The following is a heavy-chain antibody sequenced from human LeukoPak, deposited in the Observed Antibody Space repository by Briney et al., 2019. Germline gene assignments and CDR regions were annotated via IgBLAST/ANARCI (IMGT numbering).Heavy chain of an antibody. Sequence: GGSLRLSCAASGFIFGDYGMNWVRQAPGKGLEWVSRISSSGYYTDYTDSVKGRFTISRDNAKSSPYLQMDSLRAEDTALYFCARGQGYCSSSKCSPGYYMDVWGKGTTVIV. CDR1: GFIFGDYG. V-gene: IGHV3-21*01. J-gene: IGHJ6*03. CDR3: ARGQGYCSSSKCSPGYYMDV. CDR2: ISSSGYYT. D-gene: IGHD2-2*01.